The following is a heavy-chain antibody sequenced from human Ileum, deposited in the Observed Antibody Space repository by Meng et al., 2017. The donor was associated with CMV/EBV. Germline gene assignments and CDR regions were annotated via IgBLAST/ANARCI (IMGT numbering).Heavy chain of an antibody. CDR2: INPNSGGT. D-gene: IGHD2-2*01. CDR1: GYTFTGYY. Sequence: ASVKVSCKASGYTFTGYYMHWVRQAPGQGLEWTGWINPNSGGTNYVQKFQGRVTVTRDTSISTAYMELGRLRSDDTGVYYCASEGPGVPAAFSAFDIWGQGTMVTVSS. J-gene: IGHJ3*02. V-gene: IGHV1-2*02. CDR3: ASEGPGVPAAFSAFDI.